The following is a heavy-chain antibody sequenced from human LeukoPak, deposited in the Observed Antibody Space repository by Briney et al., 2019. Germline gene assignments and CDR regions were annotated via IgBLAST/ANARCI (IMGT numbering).Heavy chain of an antibody. CDR2: IIPILGIA. Sequence: GASVNVSCTASGGTFSNYAISWVRQAPGQGLEWIGMIIPILGIANYAQTFQGRVTITTDKSTSTAYMDLSSLRSDDTAVYYCARQNTRYSSSPATFDPWGQGTLVTVS. CDR3: ARQNTRYSSSPATFDP. J-gene: IGHJ5*02. V-gene: IGHV1-69*04. D-gene: IGHD6-13*01. CDR1: GGTFSNYA.